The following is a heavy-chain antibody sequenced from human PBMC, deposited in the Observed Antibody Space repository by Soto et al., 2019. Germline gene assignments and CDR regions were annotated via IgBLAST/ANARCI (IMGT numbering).Heavy chain of an antibody. V-gene: IGHV1-3*01. J-gene: IGHJ5*02. CDR3: ARPGRGYCSSTSCWSLGFDP. Sequence: ASVKVSFKASGYTFTSYAMHWVRQAPGQRLEWMGWINAGNGNTKYSQKFQGRVTITRDTSASTAYMELSSLRSEDTAVYYCARPGRGYCSSTSCWSLGFDPWGQGTLVTVSS. CDR1: GYTFTSYA. CDR2: INAGNGNT. D-gene: IGHD2-2*01.